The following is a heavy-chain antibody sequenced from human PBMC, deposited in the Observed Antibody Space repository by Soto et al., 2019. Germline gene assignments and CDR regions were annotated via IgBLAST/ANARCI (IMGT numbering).Heavy chain of an antibody. Sequence: ASVTVSCKTSGYAFPHYVINWVRQAPGHRLEWMGFSTHTGNTNYAQNFQGRVVLTTDTSTSTAYMEVTSLRSDDTAVYYCARSGVHPLDYWG. CDR3: ARSGVHPLDY. D-gene: IGHD1-1*01. V-gene: IGHV1-18*01. J-gene: IGHJ4*01. CDR2: STHTGNT. CDR1: GYAFPHYV.